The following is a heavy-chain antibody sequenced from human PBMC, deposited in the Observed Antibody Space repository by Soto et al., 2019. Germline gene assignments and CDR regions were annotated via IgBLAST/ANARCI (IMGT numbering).Heavy chain of an antibody. CDR2: ISSTSTYI. Sequence: GGSLRLSCAASGFTFSSYSTTWVRQAPGKGLEWVSSISSTSTYIFYTDSVKGRFTISRDNAKNSLYLQMNSLRAEDTAVYYCASGGSSLNFDSWGQGTLVTVSS. D-gene: IGHD6-6*01. J-gene: IGHJ4*02. CDR1: GFTFSSYS. CDR3: ASGGSSLNFDS. V-gene: IGHV3-21*01.